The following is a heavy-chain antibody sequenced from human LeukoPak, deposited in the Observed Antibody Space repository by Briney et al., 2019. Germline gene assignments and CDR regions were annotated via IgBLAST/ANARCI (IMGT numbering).Heavy chain of an antibody. CDR2: ISSDGSTT. CDR3: NVRWGPNSDY. Sequence: GGSLRLSCAASGFTFSTFWMHWVRQTPGKWLVWVSRISSDGSTTHYADSVKGRFTISRDNAKNTLFLHMNSLRAEDTAVYYCNVRWGPNSDYWGQGTLVTVSS. V-gene: IGHV3-74*01. D-gene: IGHD2-21*02. J-gene: IGHJ4*02. CDR1: GFTFSTFW.